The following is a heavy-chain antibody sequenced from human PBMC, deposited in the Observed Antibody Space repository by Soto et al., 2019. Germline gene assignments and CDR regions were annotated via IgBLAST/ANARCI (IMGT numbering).Heavy chain of an antibody. D-gene: IGHD2-21*01. CDR3: ARAQGAYRPNWFDP. V-gene: IGHV4-38-2*01. J-gene: IGHJ5*02. Sequence: SETLSLTCGVSGYSISGGYHWVWIRHPPGKGLEWIASIFRNGATHYSPSLKSRATISVDTSRNQFSLKLTSVTAADTATYYCARAQGAYRPNWFDPWGQGTPVTVSS. CDR1: GYSISGGYH. CDR2: IFRNGAT.